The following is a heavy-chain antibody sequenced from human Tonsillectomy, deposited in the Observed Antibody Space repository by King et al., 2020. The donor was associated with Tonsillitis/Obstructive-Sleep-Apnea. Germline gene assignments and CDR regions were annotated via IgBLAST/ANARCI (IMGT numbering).Heavy chain of an antibody. CDR2: IYSGGST. V-gene: IGHV3-53*01. D-gene: IGHD2-2*01. CDR1: GFTVSSNY. CDR3: ARDSYYSSTSCYFWCYYYYYMDV. Sequence: VQLVESGGGLIQPGGSLRLSCAASGFTVSSNYMSWVRQAPGKGLEWVSVIYSGGSTYYADSVKGRFTISRDNSKNTLYLQMNSLRAEDTAVYYCARDSYYSSTSCYFWCYYYYYMDVWGQETTVTVSS. J-gene: IGHJ6*03.